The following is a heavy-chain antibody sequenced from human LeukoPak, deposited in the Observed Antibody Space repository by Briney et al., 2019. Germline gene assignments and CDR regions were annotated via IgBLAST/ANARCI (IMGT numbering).Heavy chain of an antibody. V-gene: IGHV3-23*01. CDR2: ISDTSGTT. Sequence: GGSLRLSCAASGFTLRTYAMSWVRQAPGKGLEWVTAISDTSGTTYYADSVKGRFTITRDNSKNTLLVQMNSLRAEDTAVYYCAREYDSSWPSWGQGTLVTVSS. D-gene: IGHD3-22*01. J-gene: IGHJ5*02. CDR1: GFTLRTYA. CDR3: AREYDSSWPS.